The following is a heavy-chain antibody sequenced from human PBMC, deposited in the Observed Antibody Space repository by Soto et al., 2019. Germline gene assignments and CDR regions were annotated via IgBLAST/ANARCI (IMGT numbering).Heavy chain of an antibody. CDR2: ISRDGGTK. CDR1: GFTVSTYG. Sequence: QVQLVESGGGVVQPGRSLRLSCAVSGFTVSTYGMHWVRQAPGKGLEWVAVISRDGGTKYYADSVKGRFTISRDNSRNTLFVEMNSLRGDDMAVYYCTGEVASGYWGQGTLFTVSS. J-gene: IGHJ4*02. D-gene: IGHD2-8*02. CDR3: TGEVASGY. V-gene: IGHV3-30*03.